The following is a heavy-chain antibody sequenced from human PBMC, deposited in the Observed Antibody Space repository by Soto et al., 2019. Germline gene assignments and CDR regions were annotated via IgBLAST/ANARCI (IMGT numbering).Heavy chain of an antibody. CDR1: GCTFTNFA. CDR3: ATEYYSSSSGHHYYYYGMDV. Sequence: GGSLRLSCAASGCTFTNFAMSWVRQAPGKGLEWVASVSGSGGSTYYADSVKGRFTISRDNSKNTLYLQMNSLRAEDTAVYYYATEYYSSSSGHHYYYYGMDVWGQGTTVTVSS. D-gene: IGHD6-6*01. J-gene: IGHJ6*02. V-gene: IGHV3-23*01. CDR2: VSGSGGST.